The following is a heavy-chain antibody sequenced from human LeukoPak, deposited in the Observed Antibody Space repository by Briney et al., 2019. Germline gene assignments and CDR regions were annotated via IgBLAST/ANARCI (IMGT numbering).Heavy chain of an antibody. Sequence: PSETLSLTCTVSGGSISSYYWSWIRQPAGKGLEWIGRIYTSGSTNYNPSLKSRVTMSVDTSKNQFSLKLSSVTAADTAVYYCRWFGELLYPNYYFDYWGQGTLVTVSS. V-gene: IGHV4-4*07. D-gene: IGHD3-10*01. CDR3: RWFGELLYPNYYFDY. CDR2: IYTSGST. J-gene: IGHJ4*02. CDR1: GGSISSYY.